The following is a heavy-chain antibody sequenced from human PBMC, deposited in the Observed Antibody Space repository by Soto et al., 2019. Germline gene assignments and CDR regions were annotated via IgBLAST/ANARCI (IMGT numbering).Heavy chain of an antibody. D-gene: IGHD3-3*01. CDR2: INYSGST. CDR1: GGSISSGDYY. CDR3: ARVPKYYDFWSGYRGENWFDP. Sequence: QVQLQESGPGLVKPSQTLSLTCTVSGGSISSGDYYWSWIRQPPGKGLEWIGYINYSGSTYYNPSLKSRVTISVDTSKNQFSLKLSSVTAADTAVYYCARVPKYYDFWSGYRGENWFDPWGQGTLVTVSS. J-gene: IGHJ5*02. V-gene: IGHV4-30-4*01.